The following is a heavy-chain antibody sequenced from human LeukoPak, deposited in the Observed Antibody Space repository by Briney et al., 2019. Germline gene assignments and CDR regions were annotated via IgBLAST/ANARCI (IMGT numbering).Heavy chain of an antibody. J-gene: IGHJ4*02. D-gene: IGHD3-3*01. V-gene: IGHV3-74*01. CDR3: ARAPNDYWSSYSASFDS. Sequence: GGSLRLSYAASGFTFSSYWMHWVRQAPGKGLVWVSRINTDGSSTGYADSVKGRFTISRDNAKNTLYLQMNSLRAEDTAVYYCARAPNDYWSSYSASFDSWGQGTLVTVSS. CDR2: INTDGSST. CDR1: GFTFSSYW.